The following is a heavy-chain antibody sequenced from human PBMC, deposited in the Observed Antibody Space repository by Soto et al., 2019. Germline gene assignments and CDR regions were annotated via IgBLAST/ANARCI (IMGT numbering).Heavy chain of an antibody. J-gene: IGHJ3*02. D-gene: IGHD2-21*01. CDR3: ARVGGGDKDAFVI. CDR2: TRNKANSYTT. V-gene: IGHV3-72*01. CDR1: GFTFSDHY. Sequence: GGSLRLSCAASGFTFSDHYMDWVRQAPGKGLEWVGRTRNKANSYTTEYAASVKGRFTISRDDSKNSLYLQMNSLKTEDTAVYYCARVGGGDKDAFVIWGQGTMVTVAS.